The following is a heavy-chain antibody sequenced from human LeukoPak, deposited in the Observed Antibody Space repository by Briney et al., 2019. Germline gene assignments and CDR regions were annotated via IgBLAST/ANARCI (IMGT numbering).Heavy chain of an antibody. V-gene: IGHV4-30-4*01. CDR3: AREPYYDFWSGYYDAFDI. Sequence: KPSQTLSLTCTVSGGSISIGDYYWSWIRQPPGKGLEWIGYIYYSGSTYYNPSLKSRVTISVDTSKNQFSLRLSSVTAADTAVYYCAREPYYDFWSGYYDAFDIWGQGTMVTVSS. J-gene: IGHJ3*02. CDR2: IYYSGST. CDR1: GGSISIGDYY. D-gene: IGHD3-3*01.